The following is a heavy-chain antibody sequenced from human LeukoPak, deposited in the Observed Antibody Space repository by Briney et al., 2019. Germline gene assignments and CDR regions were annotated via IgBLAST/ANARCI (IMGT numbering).Heavy chain of an antibody. CDR1: GFTFSSYA. CDR2: ISGSGGST. J-gene: IGHJ4*02. Sequence: GGSLRLSCAASGFTFSSYAMSWVRQAPGKGLEWVSAISGSGGSTYYADSVKGRFTISRDNSKNTLYPQMNSLRAEDTAVYYCAKDQDYYGSGSQWWGQGTLFTVSS. D-gene: IGHD3-10*01. CDR3: AKDQDYYGSGSQW. V-gene: IGHV3-23*01.